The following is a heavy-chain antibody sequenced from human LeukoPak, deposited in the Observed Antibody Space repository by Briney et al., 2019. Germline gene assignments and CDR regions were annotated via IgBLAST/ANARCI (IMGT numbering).Heavy chain of an antibody. CDR3: ARAQISGYDFWSGYLGY. Sequence: GASVKVSCKASGYTFTSYDINWVRQATGQGLEWMGWISAYNGNTNYAQKLQGRVTMTTDTSTSTAYMELRSLRSDDTAVYYCARAQISGYDFWSGYLGYWGQGTLVTVSS. V-gene: IGHV1-18*01. CDR2: ISAYNGNT. J-gene: IGHJ4*02. D-gene: IGHD3-3*01. CDR1: GYTFTSYD.